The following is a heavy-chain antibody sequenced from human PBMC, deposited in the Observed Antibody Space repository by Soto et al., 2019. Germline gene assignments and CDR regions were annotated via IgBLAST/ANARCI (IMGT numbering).Heavy chain of an antibody. CDR3: ARDLGYALPDY. J-gene: IGHJ4*02. Sequence: ASVKVSCKASGYTFTSYAMHWVRQAPGQRLEWLGWINAGNGNTKYSQKFQGRVTITRDTSASTAYMELSSLRSEDTAVYYCARDLGYALPDYWGQGTLVTVSS. D-gene: IGHD2-15*01. V-gene: IGHV1-3*01. CDR1: GYTFTSYA. CDR2: INAGNGNT.